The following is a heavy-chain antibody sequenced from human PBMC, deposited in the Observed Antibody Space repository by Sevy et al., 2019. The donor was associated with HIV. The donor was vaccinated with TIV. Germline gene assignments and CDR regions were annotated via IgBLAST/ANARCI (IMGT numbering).Heavy chain of an antibody. CDR3: AKDQAFSDSTNWSWFDP. D-gene: IGHD6-13*01. CDR1: GFTFSSYS. V-gene: IGHV3-21*01. CDR2: ISSSSGYI. Sequence: GSLRLSCAASGFTFSSYSMNWVRQAPGKGLEWVSSISSSSGYIYYADSVKGRFTISRDNAKNSLYLQMNSLRAEDTAVYYCAKDQAFSDSTNWSWFDPWGQGTLVTVSS. J-gene: IGHJ5*02.